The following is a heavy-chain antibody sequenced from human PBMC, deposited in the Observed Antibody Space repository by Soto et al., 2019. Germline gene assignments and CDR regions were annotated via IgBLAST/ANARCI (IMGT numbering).Heavy chain of an antibody. CDR3: ARAMGYCSGGSCYSYYYYGMDV. D-gene: IGHD2-15*01. Sequence: QVQLVQSGAEVKKPGSSVKVSCKASGGTFSSYAISWVRQAPGQGLEWMGGIIPIFGTANYAQKFQGRVTITADESTSTAYMELSSLRSEDTAVYYCARAMGYCSGGSCYSYYYYGMDVWGQGTTVTVSS. J-gene: IGHJ6*02. CDR1: GGTFSSYA. CDR2: IIPIFGTA. V-gene: IGHV1-69*12.